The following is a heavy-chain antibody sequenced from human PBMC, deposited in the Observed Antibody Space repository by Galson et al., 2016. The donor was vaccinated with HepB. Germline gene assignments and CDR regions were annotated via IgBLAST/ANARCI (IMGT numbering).Heavy chain of an antibody. CDR2: ISYDGSNT. CDR1: GFTFRSYI. CDR3: ARDLHDYVWVTSRLIFYGVAV. V-gene: IGHV3-30-3*01. Sequence: SLRLSCAASGFTFRSYIFHWVRQSPGKGLEWVAAISYDGSNTFYADSVKGRFTIYRDNSQNTLSLQMNSLRGEDTAVYYCARDLHDYVWVTSRLIFYGVAVWGQGTPVIVSS. J-gene: IGHJ6*02. D-gene: IGHD3-16*02.